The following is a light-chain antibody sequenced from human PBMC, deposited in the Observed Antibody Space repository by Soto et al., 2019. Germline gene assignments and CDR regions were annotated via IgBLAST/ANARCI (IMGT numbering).Light chain of an antibody. CDR2: AAS. J-gene: IGKJ5*01. V-gene: IGKV3D-11*03. CDR1: QGVSSN. CDR3: ALRTNWRIP. Sequence: IVRTRSPASLSVAPGERAALSCRASQGVSSNLAWYQQKPGQAPSVLIYAASTRATGVSARFGGSGSGIDFTLTICRLEPEDWEVYYCALRTNWRIPLGEGTRLETK.